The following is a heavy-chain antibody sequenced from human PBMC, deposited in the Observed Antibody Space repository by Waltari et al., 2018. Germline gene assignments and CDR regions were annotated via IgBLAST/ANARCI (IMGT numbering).Heavy chain of an antibody. CDR1: GDSLSSRNYF. CDR2: IYYPGNT. V-gene: IGHV4-39*07. CDR3: ASVGGYTNGWDY. J-gene: IGHJ4*02. D-gene: IGHD2-8*01. Sequence: QPLLQESGPGLVKPSETLSLTCSVSGDSLSSRNYFWGWIRQPPGKGLQWIGSIYYPGNTYYNPSLKSRLTISLDPSKNQFSLKLTSVTAADTAVYFCASVGGYTNGWDYWGQGTPVTVSS.